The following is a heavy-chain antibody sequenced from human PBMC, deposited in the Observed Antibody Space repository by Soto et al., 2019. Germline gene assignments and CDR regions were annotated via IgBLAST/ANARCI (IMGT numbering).Heavy chain of an antibody. V-gene: IGHV4-59*01. D-gene: IGHD3-22*01. CDR3: ALRSMAVVPEY. CDR2: LYYGRSA. Sequence: PSETLSLTCTVSGDSITSYNWNWIRQPPGKGLESIGYLYYGRSANYNPSLKSRVTLSVDTSTNQCSLTLSSMTAADTAVYYCALRSMAVVPEYWGQGTLVTVSS. CDR1: GDSITSYN. J-gene: IGHJ4*02.